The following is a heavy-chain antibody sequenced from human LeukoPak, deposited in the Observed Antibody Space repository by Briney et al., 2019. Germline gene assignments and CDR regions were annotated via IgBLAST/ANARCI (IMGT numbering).Heavy chain of an antibody. CDR2: IYYSGST. CDR1: GYSISSGYY. D-gene: IGHD6-19*01. V-gene: IGHV4-38-2*02. J-gene: IGHJ4*02. Sequence: SETLSLTCTVSGYSISSGYYWGWIRQPPGKGLEWIGYIYYSGSTNYNPSLKSRVTISVDTSKNQFSLKLSSVTAADTAVYYCARRIAVAGNFDYWGQGTLVTVSS. CDR3: ARRIAVAGNFDY.